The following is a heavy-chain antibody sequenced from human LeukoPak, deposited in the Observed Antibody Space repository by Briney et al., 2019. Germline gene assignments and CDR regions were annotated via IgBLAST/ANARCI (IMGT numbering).Heavy chain of an antibody. J-gene: IGHJ4*02. V-gene: IGHV3-30*02. CDR3: AKDGMEWLRLGGPDY. CDR2: IRYDGSNK. D-gene: IGHD5-12*01. CDR1: GFTFSSYG. Sequence: GGSLRLSCAASGFTFSSYGMHWVRQAPGKGLEWVAFIRYDGSNKYYADSVKGRFTISRDNSKNTLYPQMNSLRAEDTAVYYCAKDGMEWLRLGGPDYWGQGTLVTVSS.